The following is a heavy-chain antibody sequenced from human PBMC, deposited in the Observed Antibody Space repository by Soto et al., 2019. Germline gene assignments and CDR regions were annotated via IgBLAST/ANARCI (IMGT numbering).Heavy chain of an antibody. CDR3: ARSLRFLEWSNNYYYYGMDV. D-gene: IGHD3-3*01. CDR2: INHSGST. CDR1: GGSFSGYY. Sequence: SETLSLTCAVYGGSFSGYYWSWIRQPPGKGLEWIGEINHSGSTNYNPSLKSRVTISVDTSKNQFSLKLSSVTAADTAVYYCARSLRFLEWSNNYYYYGMDVWGQGTTVTVSS. V-gene: IGHV4-34*01. J-gene: IGHJ6*02.